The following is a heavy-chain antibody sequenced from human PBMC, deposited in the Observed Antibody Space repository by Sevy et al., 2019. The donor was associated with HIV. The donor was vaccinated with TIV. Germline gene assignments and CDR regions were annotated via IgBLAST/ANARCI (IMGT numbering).Heavy chain of an antibody. Sequence: GGSLRLSCEASGFTFSSYEMNWVRQAPGKGLEWVSYISSSGTTIKYADSVKGRFTISRDNAKNSLYMQMNSLRAEDTAVYYCAKEAARRYFDYWGQGTLVTVSS. V-gene: IGHV3-48*03. CDR3: AKEAARRYFDY. CDR2: ISSSGTTI. CDR1: GFTFSSYE. J-gene: IGHJ4*02. D-gene: IGHD6-6*01.